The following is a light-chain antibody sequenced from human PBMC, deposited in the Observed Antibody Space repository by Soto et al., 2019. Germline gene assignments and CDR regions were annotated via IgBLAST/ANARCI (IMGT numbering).Light chain of an antibody. Sequence: EIALTQSPGTLSLSPGERATLSCRASQSVSSSYLAWYQQKPGQAPRLLIYGASSRATGVPARFSGSGSETEFTLTISSLQPEDFGNYYCQQYNKWPQTFGQGTKVDIK. CDR3: QQYNKWPQT. J-gene: IGKJ1*01. CDR1: QSVSSSY. V-gene: IGKV3-15*01. CDR2: GAS.